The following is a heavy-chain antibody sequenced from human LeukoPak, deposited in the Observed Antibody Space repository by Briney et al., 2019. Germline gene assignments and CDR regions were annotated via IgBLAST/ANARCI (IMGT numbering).Heavy chain of an antibody. Sequence: YPGGSLRLSCAASGFTFSSYAMSWVRHPPGKGLEWVSAISGSGGSTYYADSVKGRFTISRDNSKSTLYLQMNSLRAEDTAVYYCAKVDSIQLWLPVYWGQGTLVTVSS. V-gene: IGHV3-23*01. J-gene: IGHJ4*02. D-gene: IGHD5-18*01. CDR1: GFTFSSYA. CDR2: ISGSGGST. CDR3: AKVDSIQLWLPVY.